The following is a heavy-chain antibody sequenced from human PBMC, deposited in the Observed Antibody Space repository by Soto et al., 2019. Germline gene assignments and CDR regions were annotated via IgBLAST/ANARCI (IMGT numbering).Heavy chain of an antibody. Sequence: GSLRLSCGVSGFPFAPSTMSWVRQAPGKGLEWVSTISVSVGSTYSADSVQGRFTVSSDISDNTLFLRMTSLTADDTAVYFCAKRDVPHSTSNAYFYDHWGRGVLVTVSS. CDR2: ISVSVGST. J-gene: IGHJ4*02. CDR1: GFPFAPST. V-gene: IGHV3-23*01. D-gene: IGHD2-21*02. CDR3: AKRDVPHSTSNAYFYDH.